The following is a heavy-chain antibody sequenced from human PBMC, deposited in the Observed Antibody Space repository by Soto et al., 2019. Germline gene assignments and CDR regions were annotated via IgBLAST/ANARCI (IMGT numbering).Heavy chain of an antibody. D-gene: IGHD3-10*01. CDR2: INPNSGGT. Sequence: QVQLVQSGAEVKKPGASVKVSCKASGYTFTGYYMHWVRQAPGQGLEWMGWINPNSGGTNYAQKFQGWVTMTRDTSISTAYMELSRLRSDDTAAYYCARTLYYYVSGSITSGAFDIWGQGTMVTVSS. V-gene: IGHV1-2*04. CDR1: GYTFTGYY. CDR3: ARTLYYYVSGSITSGAFDI. J-gene: IGHJ3*02.